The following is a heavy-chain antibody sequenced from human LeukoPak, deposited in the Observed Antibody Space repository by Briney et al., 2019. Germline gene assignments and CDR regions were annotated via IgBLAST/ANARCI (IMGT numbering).Heavy chain of an antibody. CDR1: GYTFTSYG. Sequence: ASVKVSCKASGYTFTSYGISWVRQAPGQGLEWMGWISAYNDNTNYAQKLQGRVTMTTDTSTSTAYMELSSLRSEDTAVYYCAREGNGNWFDPWGQGTLVTVSS. V-gene: IGHV1-18*01. CDR2: ISAYNDNT. J-gene: IGHJ5*02. D-gene: IGHD4-23*01. CDR3: AREGNGNWFDP.